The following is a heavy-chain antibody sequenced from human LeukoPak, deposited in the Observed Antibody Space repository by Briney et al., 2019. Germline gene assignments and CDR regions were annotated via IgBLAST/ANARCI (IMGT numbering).Heavy chain of an antibody. Sequence: PSETLSLTCTVSGGSISSYYWSWIRQPPGKGLEWIGYIYYSGSTNYNPSLKSRVTISVDTSKNQFCLKLSSVTAADTAVYYCARNKWELRGWFDPWGQGTLVTVSS. CDR1: GGSISSYY. CDR3: ARNKWELRGWFDP. CDR2: IYYSGST. D-gene: IGHD1-26*01. J-gene: IGHJ5*02. V-gene: IGHV4-59*01.